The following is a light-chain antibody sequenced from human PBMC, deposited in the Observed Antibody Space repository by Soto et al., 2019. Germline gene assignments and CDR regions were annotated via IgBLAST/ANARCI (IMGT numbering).Light chain of an antibody. V-gene: IGKV3-20*01. Sequence: EIVLTQSPGTLSLSPRERATLSCRASQSVSSSYLAWYQQKPGQAPRLLIYGASSRATGIPDRFSGSGSGTDFTLTISRLESEDFAVYYCQQYGSSLVTFGQGTKLEIK. J-gene: IGKJ2*01. CDR3: QQYGSSLVT. CDR2: GAS. CDR1: QSVSSSY.